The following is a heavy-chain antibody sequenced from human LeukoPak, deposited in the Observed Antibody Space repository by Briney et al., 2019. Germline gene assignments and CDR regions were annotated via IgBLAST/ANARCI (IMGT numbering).Heavy chain of an antibody. V-gene: IGHV3-48*03. D-gene: IGHD3-22*01. J-gene: IGHJ1*01. Sequence: GGSLRLSCAASGFTFSSYEMNWVRQAPGKGLEWVSYISSSGSTIYYADSVKGRFTISRDNAKNSLYLQMNSLRAEGTAVYYCARSKYYDSSGHLTQYFQHWGQGTLVTVSS. CDR3: ARSKYYDSSGHLTQYFQH. CDR2: ISSSGSTI. CDR1: GFTFSSYE.